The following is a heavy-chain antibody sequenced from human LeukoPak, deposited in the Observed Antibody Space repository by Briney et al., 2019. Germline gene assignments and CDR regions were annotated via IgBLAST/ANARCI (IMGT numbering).Heavy chain of an antibody. CDR2: IIPIFGTA. CDR1: GGTFSSSA. V-gene: IGHV1-69*05. D-gene: IGHD6-6*01. CDR3: ARNDGAIAARPNYYYMDV. J-gene: IGHJ6*03. Sequence: ASVKVSCKASGGTFSSSAISWVRQAPGQGLEWMGGIIPIFGTANYAQKFQGRVTITTDESTSTAYMELSSLRSEDTAVYYCARNDGAIAARPNYYYMDVWGKGTTVTVSS.